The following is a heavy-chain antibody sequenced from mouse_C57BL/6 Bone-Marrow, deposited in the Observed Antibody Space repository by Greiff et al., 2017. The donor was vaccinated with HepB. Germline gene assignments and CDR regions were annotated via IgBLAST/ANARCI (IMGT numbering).Heavy chain of an antibody. J-gene: IGHJ3*01. D-gene: IGHD2-3*01. CDR1: GFNIKDDY. CDR2: IDPENGDT. CDR3: TSDGYYPAWFAY. Sequence: VQLQQSGAELVRPGASVKLSCTASGFNIKDDYMHWVKQRPEQGLEWIGWIDPENGDTEYASKFQGKATITADTSSNTAYLQLSSLTSEDTAVYYCTSDGYYPAWFAYGGRGTRVTVSA. V-gene: IGHV14-4*01.